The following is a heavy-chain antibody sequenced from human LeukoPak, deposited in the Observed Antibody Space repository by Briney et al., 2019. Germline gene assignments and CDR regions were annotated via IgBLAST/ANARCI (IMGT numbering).Heavy chain of an antibody. CDR1: GFTFSSYS. Sequence: GGSLRLSCAASGFTFSSYSMNWVRQAPGKGLEWVSSISSSSSYIYYADSVKGRFTISRDNAKNSLYLQMNSLRAEDTAVYYCARDTADYGEVVAYWGQGTLVTVSS. D-gene: IGHD4-17*01. CDR2: ISSSSSYI. V-gene: IGHV3-21*01. CDR3: ARDTADYGEVVAY. J-gene: IGHJ4*02.